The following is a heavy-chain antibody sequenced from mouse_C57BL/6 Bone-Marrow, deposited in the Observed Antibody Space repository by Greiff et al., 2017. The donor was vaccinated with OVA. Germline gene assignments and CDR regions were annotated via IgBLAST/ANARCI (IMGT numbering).Heavy chain of an antibody. CDR1: GYSITSGYY. V-gene: IGHV3-6*01. Sequence: EVQLQQSGPGLVKPSQSLSLTCSVTGYSITSGYYWNWIRQFPGNKLEWMGYISYDGSNNYNPSLKNRISITRDTSKNQFFVKLNSVTTEDTATYYCARGLYDSFDYWGQGTTLTVSS. CDR2: ISYDGSN. D-gene: IGHD2-3*01. J-gene: IGHJ2*01. CDR3: ARGLYDSFDY.